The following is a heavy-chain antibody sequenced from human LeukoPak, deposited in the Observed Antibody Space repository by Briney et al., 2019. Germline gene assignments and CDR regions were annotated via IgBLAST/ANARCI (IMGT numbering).Heavy chain of an antibody. CDR3: ATSTPGYCSGGSCYSGDLDY. Sequence: ASVKVSCKASGYTFTSSGISWVRQAPGQGLEWMGWISAYNGNTNYAQKLQGRVTMTTDTSTITAYMELRSLRSDDTAVYYCATSTPGYCSGGSCYSGDLDYLGQGTLVTVSS. CDR1: GYTFTSSG. J-gene: IGHJ4*01. CDR2: ISAYNGNT. V-gene: IGHV1-18*01. D-gene: IGHD2-15*01.